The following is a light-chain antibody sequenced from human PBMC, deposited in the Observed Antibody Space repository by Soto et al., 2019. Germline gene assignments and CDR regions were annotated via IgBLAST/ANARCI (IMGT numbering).Light chain of an antibody. CDR1: TSDVGGYIF. CDR2: DVS. CDR3: CSYAGSYTLI. V-gene: IGLV2-11*01. J-gene: IGLJ2*01. Sequence: QSALTQPRSVSGSPGQSVTISCTGTTSDVGGYIFVSWYQQHPGKAPKLMIYDVSKRPSGVPDRFSGSKSGNTASLTISGLQAEDEADYYCCSYAGSYTLIFGGGTKLTVL.